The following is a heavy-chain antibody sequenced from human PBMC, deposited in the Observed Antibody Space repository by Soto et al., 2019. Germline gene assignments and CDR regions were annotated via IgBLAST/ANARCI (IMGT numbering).Heavy chain of an antibody. J-gene: IGHJ4*02. D-gene: IGHD3-16*01. V-gene: IGHV3-74*01. CDR3: TRGVGGRGGY. Sequence: EVQLVESGGGLVQPGGSLRLSCAASGFTFSSYWMHWVRQAPGKGLVWVSRTNEDGSTINYADSVKGRFTISRDNGKNTLYLEMTGGRGEDTFVYYCTRGVGGRGGYWGQGTLVTVSS. CDR1: GFTFSSYW. CDR2: TNEDGSTI.